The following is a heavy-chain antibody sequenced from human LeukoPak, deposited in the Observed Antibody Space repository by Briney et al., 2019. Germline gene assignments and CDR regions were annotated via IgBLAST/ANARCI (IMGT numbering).Heavy chain of an antibody. D-gene: IGHD6-19*01. CDR1: GFTFDDYG. CDR2: INWNGGST. Sequence: GGSLRLSCAASGFTFDDYGMSWVRQAPGKGLEWVSGINWNGGSTGYADSVKGRFTISRDNAKNSLYLQMNSLRAEDTALYYCARSPYSSGWYWGVNWFDPWGQGTLVIVSS. V-gene: IGHV3-20*04. J-gene: IGHJ5*02. CDR3: ARSPYSSGWYWGVNWFDP.